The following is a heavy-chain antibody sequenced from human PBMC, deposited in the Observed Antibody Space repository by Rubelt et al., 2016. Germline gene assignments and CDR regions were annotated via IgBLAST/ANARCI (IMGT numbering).Heavy chain of an antibody. Sequence: QVQLVESGGGVAQPGRSLRLSCAASGFTFSSYGMHWVRQAPGKGLEWVAFIRYDGSNKYYADSVKGRFTISRDNSKNTLYLHMNSLRAEDTAVYYCARDQHSSSWFGYWGQGTLVTVSS. CDR2: IRYDGSNK. D-gene: IGHD6-13*01. V-gene: IGHV3-33*01. CDR1: GFTFSSYG. CDR3: ARDQHSSSWFGY. J-gene: IGHJ4*02.